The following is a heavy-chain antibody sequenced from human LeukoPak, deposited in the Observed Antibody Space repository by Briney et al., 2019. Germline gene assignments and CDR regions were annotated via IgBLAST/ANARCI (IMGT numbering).Heavy chain of an antibody. J-gene: IGHJ4*02. Sequence: ASVKVSCKASGYTFTSNYIHWVRQAPGQGLEWMGMIYPRDDSTSYAQKFQGRVTVTRDTSTSTVHMELSGLRSEDTAVYYCARDQEGFDYWGQGTLVTVPS. CDR1: GYTFTSNY. CDR2: IYPRDDST. V-gene: IGHV1-46*01. CDR3: ARDQEGFDY.